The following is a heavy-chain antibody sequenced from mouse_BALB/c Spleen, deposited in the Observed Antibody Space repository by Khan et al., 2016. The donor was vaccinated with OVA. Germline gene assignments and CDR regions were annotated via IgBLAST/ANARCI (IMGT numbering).Heavy chain of an antibody. Sequence: QVQLQQSGAELARPGASVTLSCKASGYTFTDYYINWMRQRTGQGLEWIGEIYPGSDNTYYNEKFKGKATLTADKSSSTAYMKLSRVTSADSAVYLCAREWAGWFPYWGQGTMVTVSA. V-gene: IGHV1-77*01. CDR3: AREWAGWFPY. CDR1: GYTFTDYY. J-gene: IGHJ3*01. CDR2: IYPGSDNT.